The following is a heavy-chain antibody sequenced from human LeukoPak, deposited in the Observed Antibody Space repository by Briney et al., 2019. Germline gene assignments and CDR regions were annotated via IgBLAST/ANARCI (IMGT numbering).Heavy chain of an antibody. CDR3: ARRRFSLDF. V-gene: IGHV4-4*09. CDR1: GGSISSYY. Sequence: SETLSLTCTVSGGSISSYYWSWIRQPPGKGLEWIGYIYSSGSTNYNPSLKSRVTISVDTSKNQFPLKLNSVTAADSAVYYCARRRFSLDFWGQGTLVTVSS. D-gene: IGHD3-3*01. J-gene: IGHJ4*02. CDR2: IYSSGST.